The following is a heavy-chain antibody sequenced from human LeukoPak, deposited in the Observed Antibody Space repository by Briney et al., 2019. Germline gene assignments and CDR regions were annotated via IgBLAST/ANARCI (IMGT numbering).Heavy chain of an antibody. CDR1: GFTFSNAW. CDR3: ARCPNFDY. CDR2: IYSGGST. J-gene: IGHJ4*02. V-gene: IGHV3-53*01. Sequence: GGSLRLSCAASGFTFSNAWMSWVRQAPGKGLEWVSVIYSGGSTYYADSVKGRFTISRDNSKNTLYLQMNSLRAEDTAVYYCARCPNFDYWGQGTLVTVSS.